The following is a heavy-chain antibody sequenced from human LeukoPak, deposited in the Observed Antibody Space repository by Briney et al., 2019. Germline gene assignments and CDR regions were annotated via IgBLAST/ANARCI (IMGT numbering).Heavy chain of an antibody. Sequence: ASVKVSCKASGYTFTSYYMHWVRQAPGQGLEWMGIINPSGGSTSYAQKFQGRVTMTRDTSTSTAYMELSSLRSEDTAVYYCARVGRYCSGGSCYDYFDYWGQGTLVTVSS. CDR3: ARVGRYCSGGSCYDYFDY. CDR1: GYTFTSYY. D-gene: IGHD2-15*01. J-gene: IGHJ4*02. V-gene: IGHV1-46*01. CDR2: INPSGGST.